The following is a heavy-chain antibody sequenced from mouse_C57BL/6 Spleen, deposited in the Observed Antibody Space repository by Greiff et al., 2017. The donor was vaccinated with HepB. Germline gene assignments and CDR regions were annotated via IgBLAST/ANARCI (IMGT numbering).Heavy chain of an antibody. D-gene: IGHD3-3*01. CDR3: ARHEGTALAY. Sequence: EVKLQESGGDLVKPGGSLKLSCAASGFTFSSYGMSWVRQTPDKRLEWVATISSGGSYTYYPDSVKGRFTISRDNAKNTLYLQMSSLKSEDTAMYYCARHEGTALAYWGQGTLVTVSA. CDR1: GFTFSSYG. CDR2: ISSGGSYT. J-gene: IGHJ3*01. V-gene: IGHV5-6*01.